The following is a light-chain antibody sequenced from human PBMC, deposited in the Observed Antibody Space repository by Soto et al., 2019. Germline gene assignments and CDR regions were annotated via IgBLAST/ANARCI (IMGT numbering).Light chain of an antibody. J-gene: IGKJ1*01. CDR3: QQYGNSRT. V-gene: IGKV3-20*01. Sequence: EIVLTQSPATLSLYPGERATLSCRASQSVSSYLAWYQQKPGQAPRLLIYGASTRATGIPDRFSGSGSETDFTLTISRLEPEDCAVYYCQQYGNSRTFGQGTKVDNK. CDR1: QSVSSY. CDR2: GAS.